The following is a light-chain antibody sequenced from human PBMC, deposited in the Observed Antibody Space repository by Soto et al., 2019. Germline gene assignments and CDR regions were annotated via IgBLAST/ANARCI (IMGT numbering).Light chain of an antibody. J-gene: IGKJ1*01. CDR1: QRVSSRY. CDR3: QQYYHSPRT. V-gene: IGKV3-20*01. Sequence: EIVLTQSPGTLSLSPGERATISCRASQRVSSRYFAWFQQRPGQVPRLLIFGSSSRAPGIPDRFSGSGSGTDFTLTISRLEPEDFVVYYCQQYYHSPRTFGQGSKVEIK. CDR2: GSS.